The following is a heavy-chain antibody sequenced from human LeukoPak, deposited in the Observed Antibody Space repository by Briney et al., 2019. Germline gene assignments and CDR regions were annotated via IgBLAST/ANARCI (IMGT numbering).Heavy chain of an antibody. D-gene: IGHD4-17*01. Sequence: SETLSLTCAVYGGSFSGYYWSWIRQPPGKGLEWIGEINHSGSTNYNPSLKSRVTISVDTSKNQSSLKLSSVTAADTAVYYCAGYGDYEGYWGQGTLVTVSS. CDR2: INHSGST. CDR3: AGYGDYEGY. J-gene: IGHJ4*02. CDR1: GGSFSGYY. V-gene: IGHV4-34*01.